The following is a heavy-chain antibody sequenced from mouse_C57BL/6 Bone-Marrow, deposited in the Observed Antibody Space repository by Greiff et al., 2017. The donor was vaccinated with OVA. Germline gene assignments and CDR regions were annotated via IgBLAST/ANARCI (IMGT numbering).Heavy chain of an antibody. CDR3: TSYYCGSSPYDY. J-gene: IGHJ2*01. D-gene: IGHD1-1*01. CDR2: IDPENGDT. Sequence: EVKLQESGAELVRPGASVKLSCTASGFNIKDDYMHWVKQRPEQGLEWIGWIDPENGDTEYASKFQGKATITADTSSNTAYLQLSSLTSEDTAVYYCTSYYCGSSPYDYWGQGTTLTVSS. CDR1: GFNIKDDY. V-gene: IGHV14-4*01.